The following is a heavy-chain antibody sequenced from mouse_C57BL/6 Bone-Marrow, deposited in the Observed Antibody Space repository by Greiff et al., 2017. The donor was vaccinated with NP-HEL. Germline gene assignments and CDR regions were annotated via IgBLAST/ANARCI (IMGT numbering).Heavy chain of an antibody. V-gene: IGHV1-74*01. Sequence: VQVVESGAELVKPGASVKVSCKASGYTFTSYWMHWVKQRPGQGLEWIGRIHPSDSDTNYNQKFKGKATLTVDKSSSTAYMQLSSLTSEDSAVYYCATKSYGNYQDWYFDVWGTGTTVTVSS. D-gene: IGHD2-10*02. CDR2: IHPSDSDT. J-gene: IGHJ1*03. CDR3: ATKSYGNYQDWYFDV. CDR1: GYTFTSYW.